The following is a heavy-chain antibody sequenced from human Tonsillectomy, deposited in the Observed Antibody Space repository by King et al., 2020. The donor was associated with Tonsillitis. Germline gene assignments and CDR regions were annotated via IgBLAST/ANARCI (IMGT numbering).Heavy chain of an antibody. J-gene: IGHJ4*02. CDR2: IWYDGDNK. V-gene: IGHV3-33*01. CDR3: ARDLDY. CDR1: GFTFSSYA. Sequence: VQLVESGGGVVQPGRSLRLSCAASGFTFSSYAMHWVRQAPGKGLEWVAVIWYDGDNKYYADSVKGRFTISRDNSKNTLYLQMNSLKTEDTAVYYCARDLDYWGQGTLVTVSS.